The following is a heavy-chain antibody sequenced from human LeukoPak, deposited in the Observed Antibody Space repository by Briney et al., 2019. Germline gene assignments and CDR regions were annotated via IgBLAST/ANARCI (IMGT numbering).Heavy chain of an antibody. D-gene: IGHD1-26*01. J-gene: IGHJ4*02. CDR2: ISGSGGST. Sequence: GGSLRLSCAASGFTFSDYYMSWIRQAPGKGLEWVSAISGSGGSTYYADSVKGRFTISRDNSKNTLYLQMNSLRAEDTAVYYCAKMGKYSGSYYVYWGQGTLVTVSS. CDR1: GFTFSDYY. V-gene: IGHV3-23*01. CDR3: AKMGKYSGSYYVY.